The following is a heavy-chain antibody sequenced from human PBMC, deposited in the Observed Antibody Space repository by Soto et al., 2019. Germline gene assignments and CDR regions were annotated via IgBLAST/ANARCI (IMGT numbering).Heavy chain of an antibody. CDR1: GFTFSGFS. V-gene: IGHV3-21*01. D-gene: IGHD3-22*01. CDR3: AREADFASSGYVLDY. Sequence: LRLSCAASGFTFSGFSMNWVRQTPGKGLEWVSSVTSSPSSMFYADSVKGRFTISRDDAKDSLFLQMNSLRADDTAVYYCAREADFASSGYVLDYWGLGTLVTVSS. CDR2: VTSSPSSM. J-gene: IGHJ4*02.